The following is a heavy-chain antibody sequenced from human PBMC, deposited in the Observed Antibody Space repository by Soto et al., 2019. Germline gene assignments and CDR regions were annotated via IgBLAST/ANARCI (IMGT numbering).Heavy chain of an antibody. CDR1: GFTFSSYA. CDR2: ISYDGSNK. J-gene: IGHJ5*02. Sequence: GGSLRLSCAASGFTFSSYAMHWVRQAPGKGLEWVAVISYDGSNKYYADSVKGRFTISRDNSKNTLYLQMNSLRAEDTAVYYCASTAGIVVVPAATNSAYKPGGADNNWFDPWGQGTLVTVSS. CDR3: ASTAGIVVVPAATNSAYKPGGADNNWFDP. V-gene: IGHV3-30-3*01. D-gene: IGHD2-2*01.